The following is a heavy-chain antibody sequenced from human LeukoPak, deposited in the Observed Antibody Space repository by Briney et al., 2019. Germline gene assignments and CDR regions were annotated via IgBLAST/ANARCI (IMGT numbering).Heavy chain of an antibody. CDR2: INPNSGGT. CDR3: ASSSGWYHRDAFDI. D-gene: IGHD6-19*01. V-gene: IGHV1-2*06. CDR1: GYTFTGYY. Sequence: ASVKVSCKASGYTFTGYYKHWVRQAPGQGLEWMGRINPNSGGTNYAQKFQGRVTMTRDTSISTAYMELSRLRSDDTAVYYCASSSGWYHRDAFDIWGQGTMVTVSS. J-gene: IGHJ3*02.